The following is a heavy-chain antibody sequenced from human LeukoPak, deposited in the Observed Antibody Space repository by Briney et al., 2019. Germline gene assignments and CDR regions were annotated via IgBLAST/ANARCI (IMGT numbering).Heavy chain of an antibody. CDR3: TRDGENGDFWSGYYYYYYGMDV. CDR2: IRSKAYGGTT. V-gene: IGHV3-49*03. Sequence: GGSLRLSCTASGFTFCDYATSWFRQAPGKGLEWVGFIRSKAYGGTTEYAASVKGRFTISRDDSKSIAYLQMNSLKTEDTAVYYCTRDGENGDFWSGYYYYYYGMDVWGQGTTVTVSS. J-gene: IGHJ6*02. CDR1: GFTFCDYA. D-gene: IGHD3-3*01.